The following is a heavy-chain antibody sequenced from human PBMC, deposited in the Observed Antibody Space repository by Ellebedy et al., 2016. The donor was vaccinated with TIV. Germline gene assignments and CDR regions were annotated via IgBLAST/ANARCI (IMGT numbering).Heavy chain of an antibody. CDR3: AKGVYDSSGLPDY. V-gene: IGHV3-21*04. Sequence: GESLKISXAASGFTFSSYSMNWVRQAPGKGLEWVSSISSSSSYIYYADSVKGRFTISRDNAKNSLYLQMNSLRAEDTALYYCAKGVYDSSGLPDYWGQGTLVTVSS. CDR2: ISSSSSYI. J-gene: IGHJ4*02. D-gene: IGHD3-22*01. CDR1: GFTFSSYS.